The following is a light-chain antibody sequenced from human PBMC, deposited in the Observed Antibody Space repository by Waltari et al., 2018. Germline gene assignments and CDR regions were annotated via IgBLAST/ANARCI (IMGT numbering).Light chain of an antibody. J-gene: IGKJ4*01. V-gene: IGKV1-16*01. Sequence: DVQVTQSPASLSASIGNRITNTCRASQGIKNYLALFQQRPGEAPKPLIYAASDLESGVPARFSGSGSGTDFTLTISSLQPEDFATYYCQQYKSYPLTFGGGTKVEIK. CDR3: QQYKSYPLT. CDR1: QGIKNY. CDR2: AAS.